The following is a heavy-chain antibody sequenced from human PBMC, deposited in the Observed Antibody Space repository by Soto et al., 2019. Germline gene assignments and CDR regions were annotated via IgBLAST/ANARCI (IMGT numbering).Heavy chain of an antibody. CDR2: IKQDGSEK. CDR1: GFTFSSYW. J-gene: IGHJ6*02. CDR3: ARSSGLFGSSGIDV. Sequence: GGSLRLSCAASGFTFSSYWMSWVRQAPGKGLEWVANIKQDGSEKYYVDSVKGRFTISRDNAKNSLYLQMNSLRAEDTAVYYCARSSGLFGSSGIDVWGQGTTVSVSS. D-gene: IGHD3-22*01. V-gene: IGHV3-7*01.